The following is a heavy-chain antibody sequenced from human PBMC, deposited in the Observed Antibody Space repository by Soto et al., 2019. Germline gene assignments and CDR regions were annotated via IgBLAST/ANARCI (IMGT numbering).Heavy chain of an antibody. CDR2: INHSGST. V-gene: IGHV4-34*01. D-gene: IGHD2-21*02. CDR3: ARSQNSVTSYDY. CDR1: GGSFSGYY. Sequence: PSETLSLTCAVYGGSFSGYYWSWIRQPPGKGLEWIGEINHSGSTNYNPSLKSRVTISVDTSKNQFSLKLSSVTAADTAVYYCARSQNSVTSYDYWGQGTLVPVSS. J-gene: IGHJ4*02.